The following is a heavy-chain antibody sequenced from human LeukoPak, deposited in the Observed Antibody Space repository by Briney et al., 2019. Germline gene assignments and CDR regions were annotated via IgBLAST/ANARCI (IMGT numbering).Heavy chain of an antibody. D-gene: IGHD1-26*01. V-gene: IGHV3-21*01. CDR2: ISSSSSYI. Sequence: GGSLRLSCAASGFTFSSYSMNWVRQAPGKGLEWVSSISSSSSYIYYADSVKGRFTLSRDNAKNSLYLQMNSLRAEDTAVYYCARGAVVGAQGYWGQGTLVTVSS. CDR1: GFTFSSYS. CDR3: ARGAVVGAQGY. J-gene: IGHJ4*02.